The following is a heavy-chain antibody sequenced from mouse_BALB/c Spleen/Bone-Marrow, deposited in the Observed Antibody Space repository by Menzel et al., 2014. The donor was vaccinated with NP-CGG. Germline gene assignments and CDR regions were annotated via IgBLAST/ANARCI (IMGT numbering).Heavy chain of an antibody. Sequence: VQPQQSGPELVKPGASVKMSCKASGYTFTSYVLHWVKQKPGQGLEWIGYINPYNDGSKYNEKFKGKATLTSDKSSSTAYMELSSLTSEDSAVYYCARTTVVDIYWYFDVWGAGTTVTVSS. CDR3: ARTTVVDIYWYFDV. CDR1: GYTFTSYV. CDR2: INPYNDGS. D-gene: IGHD1-1*01. V-gene: IGHV1-14*01. J-gene: IGHJ1*01.